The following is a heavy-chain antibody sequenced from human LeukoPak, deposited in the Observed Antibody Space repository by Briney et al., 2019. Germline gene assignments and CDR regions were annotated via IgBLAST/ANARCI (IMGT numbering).Heavy chain of an antibody. Sequence: GGSLRLSCAASGFTFSSYSMNWVRQAPGKGLEWVSSISSSSSYIYSADLVKGRFTISRDSAKNSLYLQMNSLRAEDTAVYYCARDLVPPYYGSGSYSDYWGQGTLVTVSS. CDR2: ISSSSSYI. D-gene: IGHD3-10*01. CDR1: GFTFSSYS. V-gene: IGHV3-21*01. J-gene: IGHJ4*02. CDR3: ARDLVPPYYGSGSYSDY.